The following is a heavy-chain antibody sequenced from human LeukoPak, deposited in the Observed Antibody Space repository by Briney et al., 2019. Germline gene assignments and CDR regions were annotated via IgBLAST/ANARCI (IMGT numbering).Heavy chain of an antibody. CDR2: ISGSGGST. CDR3: AKGGALIQLWLPDY. D-gene: IGHD5-18*01. V-gene: IGHV3-23*01. Sequence: GGSLRLSCAASGFTFSSYAMSWVRQAPGKGLEWVSTISGSGGSTYYADSVKGRFTISRDNSKNTLYVQMNSLRAEDTAVYYCAKGGALIQLWLPDYWGQGTLVTVSS. J-gene: IGHJ4*02. CDR1: GFTFSSYA.